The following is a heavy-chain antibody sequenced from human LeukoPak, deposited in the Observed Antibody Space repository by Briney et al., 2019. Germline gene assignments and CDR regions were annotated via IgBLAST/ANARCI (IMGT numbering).Heavy chain of an antibody. J-gene: IGHJ6*03. V-gene: IGHV3-7*01. Sequence: GGSLRLSCAASGFTFGSYWMTWVRQAPGKGLEWVANIQQGGSEKNYADSVKGRFTISRDNAKNSLYLQMNSLRAEDTAVYYCARGRGSSHYYYYYMDVWGKGTTVTVSS. CDR1: GFTFGSYW. CDR3: ARGRGSSHYYYYYMDV. CDR2: IQQGGSEK. D-gene: IGHD2-15*01.